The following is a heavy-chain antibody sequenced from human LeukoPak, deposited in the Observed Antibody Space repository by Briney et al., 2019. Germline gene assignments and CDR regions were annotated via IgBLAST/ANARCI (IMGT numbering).Heavy chain of an antibody. CDR3: ARPYSSGY. J-gene: IGHJ4*02. V-gene: IGHV3-23*01. D-gene: IGHD6-19*01. CDR2: ISGGGGST. Sequence: GGSLRLSCAASGFTFSTYAMSWVRQAPGKGLEWVSAISGGGGSTHYADSVKGRFTISRDNSKNTLYLQMNSLRAEDTAVYYCARPYSSGYWGQGTLVTVSS. CDR1: GFTFSTYA.